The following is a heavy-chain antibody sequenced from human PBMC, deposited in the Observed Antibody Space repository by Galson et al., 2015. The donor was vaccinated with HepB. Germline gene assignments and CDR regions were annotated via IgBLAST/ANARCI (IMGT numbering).Heavy chain of an antibody. CDR2: ISYDGSNK. CDR3: ARDPYVPRGIAYLMDV. J-gene: IGHJ6*02. CDR1: GVTFSGYA. Sequence: SLRLSCADSGVTFSGYAMHWVRQAPGKGLEWVAVISYDGSNKYYADSVKGRFTISRDNSKNTLYLQMNSLRAEDTAVYYCARDPYVPRGIAYLMDVWGQGTTVTVSS. V-gene: IGHV3-30-3*01. D-gene: IGHD6-13*01.